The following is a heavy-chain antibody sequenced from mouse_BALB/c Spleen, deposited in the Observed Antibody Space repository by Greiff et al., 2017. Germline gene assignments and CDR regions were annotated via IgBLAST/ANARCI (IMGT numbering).Heavy chain of an antibody. CDR1: GYSITSDYA. Sequence: EVQLVESGPGLVKPSQSLSLTCTVTGYSITSDYAWNWIRQFPGNKLEWMGYISYSGSTSYNPSLKSRISITRDTSKNQFFLQLNSVTTEDTATYYCAREGEIPPFAYWGQGTLVTVSA. J-gene: IGHJ3*01. CDR3: AREGEIPPFAY. V-gene: IGHV3-2*02. CDR2: ISYSGST. D-gene: IGHD5-1-1*01.